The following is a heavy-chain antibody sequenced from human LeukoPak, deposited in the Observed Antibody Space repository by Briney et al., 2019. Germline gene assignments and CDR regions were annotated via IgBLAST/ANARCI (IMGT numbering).Heavy chain of an antibody. CDR1: GFTFSGYW. D-gene: IGHD1-1*01. Sequence: GGSLRLSCAASGFTFSGYWMSWVRQAPGKGLVWVSRINSDGSSTSYADSVKGRFTISRDNAKNMLYLQMNSLRAEDMALYYCAKGGGGTNYYYMDVGGKGTTVTVSS. V-gene: IGHV3-74*01. J-gene: IGHJ6*03. CDR2: INSDGSST. CDR3: AKGGGGTNYYYMDV.